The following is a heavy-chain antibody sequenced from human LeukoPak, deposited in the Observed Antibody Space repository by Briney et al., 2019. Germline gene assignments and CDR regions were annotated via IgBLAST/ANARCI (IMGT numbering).Heavy chain of an antibody. V-gene: IGHV3-53*01. D-gene: IGHD6-19*01. CDR1: GFTVSGNY. Sequence: GGSLRLSCAASGFTVSGNYMSWVRQAPGRGLEWVSVIYSGGSTYYADTVKGRFTISRDNSKNTLYLQMNSLRAEDTAVYYCASDRPRAVWGQGTTVTASS. CDR3: ASDRPRAV. CDR2: IYSGGST. J-gene: IGHJ6*02.